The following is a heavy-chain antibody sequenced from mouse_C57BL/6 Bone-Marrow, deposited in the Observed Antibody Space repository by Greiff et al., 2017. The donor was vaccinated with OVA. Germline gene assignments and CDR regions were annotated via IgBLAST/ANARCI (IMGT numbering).Heavy chain of an antibody. J-gene: IGHJ2*01. Sequence: EVQLHQSGPELVKPGASVKISCKASGYTFTDYYMNWVKQSHGKSLEWIGDINPNNGGTSYNQKFKGKATLTVDKSSSTAYMELRSLTSEDSAVYYCATYYYGSSPSDFDYWGQGTTLTVSS. D-gene: IGHD1-1*01. V-gene: IGHV1-26*01. CDR1: GYTFTDYY. CDR3: ATYYYGSSPSDFDY. CDR2: INPNNGGT.